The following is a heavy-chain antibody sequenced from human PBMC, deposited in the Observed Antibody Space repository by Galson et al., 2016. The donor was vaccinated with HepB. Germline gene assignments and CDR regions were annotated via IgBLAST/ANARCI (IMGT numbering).Heavy chain of an antibody. Sequence: SLRLSCAASGFNLNIYWMSWVRQAPGKGLEWVANMNQDGAEKYYVDSVKGRFTISRDNAKNSVYLQMDSLRNDDTAVYYCARGKGADYKDAFELWGQGTRVTVSS. CDR3: ARGKGADYKDAFEL. CDR1: GFNLNIYW. D-gene: IGHD4-11*01. V-gene: IGHV3-7*01. J-gene: IGHJ3*01. CDR2: MNQDGAEK.